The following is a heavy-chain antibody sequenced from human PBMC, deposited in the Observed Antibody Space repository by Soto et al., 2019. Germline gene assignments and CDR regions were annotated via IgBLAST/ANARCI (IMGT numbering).Heavy chain of an antibody. Sequence: GAAVKVSCKASGYTFTSYDINWVRQAAGQALEWMGWMNPNSGNTGYAQKFQGRVTMTRNTSISTAYMELSSLRSEDTAVYYCARGLQVYYDFWSGYYSNPFDYWGQGTLVTVSS. CDR2: MNPNSGNT. CDR3: ARGLQVYYDFWSGYYSNPFDY. CDR1: GYTFTSYD. D-gene: IGHD3-3*01. V-gene: IGHV1-8*01. J-gene: IGHJ4*02.